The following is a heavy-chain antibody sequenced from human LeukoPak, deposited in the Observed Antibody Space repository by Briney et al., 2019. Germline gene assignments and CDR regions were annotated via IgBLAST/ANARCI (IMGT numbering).Heavy chain of an antibody. D-gene: IGHD6-13*01. J-gene: IGHJ4*02. V-gene: IGHV4-39*07. CDR3: ARRKRYSSSCLDY. CDR1: GGSISSSSYY. CDR2: INHSGST. Sequence: SETLSLTCTVSGGSISSSSYYWGWIRQPPGKGLEWIGEINHSGSTNYNPSLKSRVTISVDTSKNQFSLKLSSVTAADTAVYYCARRKRYSSSCLDYWGQGTLVTVSS.